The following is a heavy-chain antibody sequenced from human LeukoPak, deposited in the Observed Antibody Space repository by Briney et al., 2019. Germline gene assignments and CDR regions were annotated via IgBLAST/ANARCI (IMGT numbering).Heavy chain of an antibody. CDR3: ARDRGGYHVDY. Sequence: PSQTLSLTCTVSGGSISSGDSYWSWIRRPPGTGLEWIGYIYYSGSTYYNPSLKSRVTISLDMSKNQFSLKLSSVTAADTAVYFCARDRGGYHVDYWGQGTLVTVSS. D-gene: IGHD5-24*01. CDR1: GGSISSGDSY. CDR2: IYYSGST. V-gene: IGHV4-30-4*08. J-gene: IGHJ4*02.